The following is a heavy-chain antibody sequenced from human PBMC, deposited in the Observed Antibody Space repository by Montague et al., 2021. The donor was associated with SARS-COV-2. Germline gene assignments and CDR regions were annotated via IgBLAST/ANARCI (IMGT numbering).Heavy chain of an antibody. V-gene: IGHV4-34*01. Sequence: SETLSLTCAVHGGSFSTYSWNWIRQPPGKGLEWIGEIHHGGSTNYNPSLKSRVTISADTSKNQLSLKLTSVAAADTAVYYCARLSDGVVPSPILGVGPYYSYYYMDVWGKGTTVTVSS. CDR1: GGSFSTYS. CDR2: IHHGGST. D-gene: IGHD3-10*01. J-gene: IGHJ6*03. CDR3: ARLSDGVVPSPILGVGPYYSYYYMDV.